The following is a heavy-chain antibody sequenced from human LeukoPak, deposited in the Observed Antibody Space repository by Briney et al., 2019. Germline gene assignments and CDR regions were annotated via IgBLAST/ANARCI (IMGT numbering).Heavy chain of an antibody. CDR2: IDPSDSYT. J-gene: IGHJ4*02. CDR1: GYSFNNYW. D-gene: IGHD3-10*01. Sequence: GESLKISCKGSGYSFNNYWITWVRQMPGKGLEWMGRIDPSDSYTNCSPSFQGHVTISADKSISTAYLQWSSLKASDTAMYYCARGSGSPDYWGQGTLVTVSS. V-gene: IGHV5-10-1*01. CDR3: ARGSGSPDY.